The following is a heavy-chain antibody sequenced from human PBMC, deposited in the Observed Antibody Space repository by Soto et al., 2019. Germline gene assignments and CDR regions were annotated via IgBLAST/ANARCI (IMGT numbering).Heavy chain of an antibody. D-gene: IGHD4-17*01. CDR2: IGASGGTT. V-gene: IGHV3-23*01. CDR1: GFIFRNFA. CDR3: GKDPNGDYVAAFDI. Sequence: GGSLRLSCAASGFIFRNFAMNWVRQAPGKGLEWVSGIGASGGTTHLADSVKGRFTISRDNSRNILFLQMNSLRVEDTAVYYCGKDPNGDYVAAFDIWAPGTVVTVSS. J-gene: IGHJ3*02.